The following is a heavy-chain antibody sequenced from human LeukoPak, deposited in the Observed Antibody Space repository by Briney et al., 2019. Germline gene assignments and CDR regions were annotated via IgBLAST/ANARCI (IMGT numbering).Heavy chain of an antibody. CDR2: ISSNGGST. V-gene: IGHV3-64*01. Sequence: GGSLRLSCAASRFTFSSYAMHWVRQAPGKGLEYVSAISSNGGSTYYANSVKGRFTISRDNSKNTLYLQMGSLGAEDMAVYYCARGVLARGSSGWYFDYWGQGTLVTVSS. J-gene: IGHJ4*02. CDR1: RFTFSSYA. CDR3: ARGVLARGSSGWYFDY. D-gene: IGHD6-19*01.